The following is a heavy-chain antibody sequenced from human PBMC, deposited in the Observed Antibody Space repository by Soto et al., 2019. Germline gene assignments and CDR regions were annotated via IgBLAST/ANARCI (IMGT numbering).Heavy chain of an antibody. D-gene: IGHD2-2*01. CDR3: ARESKISRDGYLDY. CDR2: ISGSGGST. CDR1: GFTFSSYA. V-gene: IGHV3-23*01. J-gene: IGHJ4*02. Sequence: PGGSLRLSCAASGFTFSSYAMSWVRQAPGKGLEWVSAISGSGGSTYYADSVKGRFTISRDNSKTTLYLQMNSLRAEDTAVYYCARESKISRDGYLDYWGQGTLVTVYS.